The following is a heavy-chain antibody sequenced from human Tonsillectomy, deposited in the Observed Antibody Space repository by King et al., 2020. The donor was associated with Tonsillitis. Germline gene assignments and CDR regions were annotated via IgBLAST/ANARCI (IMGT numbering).Heavy chain of an antibody. CDR2: IYPGDSET. V-gene: IGHV5-51*03. CDR3: ARPYCSGSTCYGTSYYYMDV. Sequence: VQSGAEVKKPGESLKISCKVFGYSFTSYWIGWVRQMPGRGLEWMGIIYPGDSETRYSPSFEGQVTISADKSFTTAYLQWRSLKASDTATYYCARPYCSGSTCYGTSYYYMDVWGKGTTVTVS. D-gene: IGHD2-15*01. CDR1: GYSFTSYW. J-gene: IGHJ6*03.